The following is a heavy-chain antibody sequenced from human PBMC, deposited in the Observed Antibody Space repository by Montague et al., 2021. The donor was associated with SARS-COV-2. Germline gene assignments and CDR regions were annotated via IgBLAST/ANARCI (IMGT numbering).Heavy chain of an antibody. D-gene: IGHD5-18*01. V-gene: IGHV3-30-3*01. CDR3: ARDQGGYSYNDY. CDR2: ISFDGTNK. Sequence: SLRLSCAASGFTFTSYAMHWVRQAPGKGLEWVEVISFDGTNKYCTDSVKGRFTISRDNSKNTLYLQMHGVRPEDTAVYYCARDQGGYSYNDYWGQGTLVTVSS. CDR1: GFTFTSYA. J-gene: IGHJ4*02.